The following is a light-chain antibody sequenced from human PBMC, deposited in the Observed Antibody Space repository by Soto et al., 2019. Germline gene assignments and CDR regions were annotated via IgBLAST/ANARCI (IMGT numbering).Light chain of an antibody. CDR3: QQRNVWPPIT. V-gene: IGKV3-11*01. CDR2: DST. J-gene: IGKJ5*01. Sequence: VLTQSPATLSLSPGARATLSCRVSQSIHTSLAWYQQKSGKPPRLVIYDSTLRANGVPDRFGGSRSGTEFTLTINSLEPEDFAVYYCQQRNVWPPITFGQGTRLEIK. CDR1: QSIHTS.